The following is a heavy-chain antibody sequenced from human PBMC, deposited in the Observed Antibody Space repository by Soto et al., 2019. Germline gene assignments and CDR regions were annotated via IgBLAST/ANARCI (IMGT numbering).Heavy chain of an antibody. CDR3: VYSPAYPSGPGCAYFDY. V-gene: IGHV2-5*02. D-gene: IGHD2-15*01. Sequence: QITLKESGPTLVKPTQTLTLTCTFSGFSLSTNRVGVGWIRQPPGKALEWLTLIYGDDNKHYSPSLKTRLTITKDTSKNQVVLTLTNMDPVDTATYDCVYSPAYPSGPGCAYFDYWGLGTLVTVSS. CDR1: GFSLSTNRVG. CDR2: IYGDDNK. J-gene: IGHJ4*02.